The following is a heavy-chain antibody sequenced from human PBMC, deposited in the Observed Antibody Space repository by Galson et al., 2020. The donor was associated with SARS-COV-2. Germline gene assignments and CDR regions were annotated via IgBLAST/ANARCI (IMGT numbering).Heavy chain of an antibody. CDR2: IWYDGSNK. J-gene: IGHJ6*02. CDR1: GFTFSSYG. CDR3: ARGKLRYFDWLLLGEDETHYYYYGMDV. Sequence: GGSLRLSCAASGFTFSSYGMHWVRQAPGKGLEWVAVIWYDGSNKYYADSVKGRFTISRDNSKNTLYLQMNSLRAEDTAVYYCARGKLRYFDWLLLGEDETHYYYYGMDVWGQGTTVTVSS. V-gene: IGHV3-33*01. D-gene: IGHD3-9*01.